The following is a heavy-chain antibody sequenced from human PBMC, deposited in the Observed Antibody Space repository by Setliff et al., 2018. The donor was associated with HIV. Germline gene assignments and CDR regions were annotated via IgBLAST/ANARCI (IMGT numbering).Heavy chain of an antibody. CDR1: GFSISSRYY. CDR2: IYHTGSS. J-gene: IGHJ4*02. D-gene: IGHD1-26*01. Sequence: SETLSLTCDVSGFSISSRYYWGWIRQSPGKGLEWIGNIYHTGSSYYNPSLNDRATISLDTSKNQFSLKLNSVTAADTAVYYCTRLPRGSYLVYFDYWGQGTLVTVSS. V-gene: IGHV4-38-2*01. CDR3: TRLPRGSYLVYFDY.